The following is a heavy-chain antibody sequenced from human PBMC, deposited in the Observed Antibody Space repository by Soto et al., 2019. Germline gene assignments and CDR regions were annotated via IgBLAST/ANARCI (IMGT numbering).Heavy chain of an antibody. D-gene: IGHD2-2*01. J-gene: IGHJ4*02. CDR2: ISSGGST. V-gene: IGHV3-23*04. CDR3: AKSKGGTSTWPED. Sequence: EVQLVESGGGLVQPGGSLRLSCAASGFIFKQYAMTWVRQTPGAGLEWVSTISSGGSTFYAESVRGRFTVSRDNSKNTLFLQLNSLKSDDTAVYFCAKSKGGTSTWPEDWGQGSLVTVSS. CDR1: GFIFKQYA.